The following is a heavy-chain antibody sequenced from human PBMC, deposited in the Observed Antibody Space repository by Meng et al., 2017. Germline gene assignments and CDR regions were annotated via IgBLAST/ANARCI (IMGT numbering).Heavy chain of an antibody. Sequence: QVTVGESGGGVVQPGRSLRLSCAASGFTLSSYSKHWVRQAPGKGLEWVAVISYDGSNKYYADSVKGRFTISRDNSKNTLYLQMNSLRAEDTAVYYCARDPSAARLYYFDYWGQGTLVTVSS. CDR1: GFTLSSYS. V-gene: IGHV3-30*01. D-gene: IGHD6-6*01. J-gene: IGHJ4*02. CDR2: ISYDGSNK. CDR3: ARDPSAARLYYFDY.